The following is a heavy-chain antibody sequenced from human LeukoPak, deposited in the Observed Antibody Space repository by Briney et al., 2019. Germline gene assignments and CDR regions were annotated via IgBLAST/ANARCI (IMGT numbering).Heavy chain of an antibody. CDR1: GGTFSSYA. V-gene: IGHV1-69*01. D-gene: IGHD3-9*01. J-gene: IGHJ5*02. CDR2: IIPIFGTA. Sequence: ASVKVSCKASGGTFSSYAISWVRQAPGQGLEWMGRIIPIFGTANYAQKFQGRVTITADESTSTAYMELSSLRSEDTAVYYCARVKSGDDILTGYYTSQYNWFDPWGQGTLVTVSS. CDR3: ARVKSGDDILTGYYTSQYNWFDP.